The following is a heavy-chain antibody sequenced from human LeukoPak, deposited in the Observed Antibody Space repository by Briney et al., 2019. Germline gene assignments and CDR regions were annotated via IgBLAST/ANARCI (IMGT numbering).Heavy chain of an antibody. CDR3: ARDTSAGYCSGGSCYWFDP. CDR1: GYTFTSYA. D-gene: IGHD2-15*01. CDR2: INTSTGNP. V-gene: IGHV7-4-1*02. J-gene: IGHJ5*02. Sequence: ASVKVSCKASGYTFTSYAMNWVRQAPGQGLEWMGWINTSTGNPTYAQGFTGRFVFSLDTSVSTAYLQISSLKAEDTAVYYCARDTSAGYCSGGSCYWFDPWGQGTLVTVSS.